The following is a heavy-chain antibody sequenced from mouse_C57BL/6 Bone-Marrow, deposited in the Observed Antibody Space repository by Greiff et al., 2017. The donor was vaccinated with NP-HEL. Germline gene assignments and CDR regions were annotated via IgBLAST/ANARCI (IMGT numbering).Heavy chain of an antibody. V-gene: IGHV5-4*03. J-gene: IGHJ1*03. CDR2: ISDGGSYT. CDR3: ARPFFYEGYFDV. CDR1: GFTFSSYA. Sequence: EVKLMESGGGLVKPGGSLKLSCAASGFTFSSYAMSWVRQTPEKRLEWVAAISDGGSYTYYPDNVKGRFTISRDNAKNNLYLQMSHLKSEDTAMYYCARPFFYEGYFDVWGTGTTVTVSS. D-gene: IGHD1-1*01.